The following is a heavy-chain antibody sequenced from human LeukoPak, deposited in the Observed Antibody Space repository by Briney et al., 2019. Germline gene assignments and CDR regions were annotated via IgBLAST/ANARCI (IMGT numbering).Heavy chain of an antibody. Sequence: GGSLRLSCAASGFTFSSYAMHWVHQAPGNGLECVSAISSNGDSTYHANSVKGRFTISRDNSKNTLYLQMGSLRAEDMAVYYCTRDSPLGMDWGQGTLVTVSS. J-gene: IGHJ4*02. CDR1: GFTFSSYA. CDR2: ISSNGDST. D-gene: IGHD1-26*01. V-gene: IGHV3-64*01. CDR3: TRDSPLGMD.